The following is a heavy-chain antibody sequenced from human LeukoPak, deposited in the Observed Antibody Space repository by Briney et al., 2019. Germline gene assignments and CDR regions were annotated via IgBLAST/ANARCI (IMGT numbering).Heavy chain of an antibody. CDR1: GFTFTSSA. J-gene: IGHJ5*02. V-gene: IGHV1-58*01. Sequence: SVKVSCKASGFTFTSSAVQWVRQARGQRPEWMGWIVVGSGNTNYAQKFQERVTITRDMSTSTAYMELSSLRSEDTAVYYCAADREDSSSSGFDPWGQGTLVTVSS. CDR2: IVVGSGNT. CDR3: AADREDSSSSGFDP. D-gene: IGHD6-6*01.